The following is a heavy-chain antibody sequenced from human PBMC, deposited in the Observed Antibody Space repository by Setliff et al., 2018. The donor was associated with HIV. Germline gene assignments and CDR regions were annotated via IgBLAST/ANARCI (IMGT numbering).Heavy chain of an antibody. Sequence: PGGSLRLSCAASGFTFSSYSMNWVRQAPGKGLEWVSSISSSSSYIYYADSVKGRFTISRDNARNSLYLQMNSLRAEDTAVYYCARGPLSSSWYNLFDPWGQGTLVTVSS. CDR3: ARGPLSSSWYNLFDP. D-gene: IGHD6-13*01. CDR1: GFTFSSYS. J-gene: IGHJ5*02. V-gene: IGHV3-21*01. CDR2: ISSSSSYI.